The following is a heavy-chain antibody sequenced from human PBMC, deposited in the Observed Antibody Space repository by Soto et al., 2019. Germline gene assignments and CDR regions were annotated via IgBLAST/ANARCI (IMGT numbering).Heavy chain of an antibody. Sequence: VSSVKVSCKPTRGSFSGQAVTWVRRAPGQGLEWMGGIIPIFRTTNYARKFQGRLTITADESTSTASMEFTSLSSEDTSIYYCGSVPNWGQGTLVTVSS. CDR1: RGSFSGQA. V-gene: IGHV1-69*13. J-gene: IGHJ4*02. CDR3: GSVPN. CDR2: IIPIFRTT.